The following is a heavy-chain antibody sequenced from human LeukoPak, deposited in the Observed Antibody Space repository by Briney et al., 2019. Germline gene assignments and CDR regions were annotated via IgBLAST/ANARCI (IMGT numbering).Heavy chain of an antibody. CDR1: GGSIGSSSYY. D-gene: IGHD2-2*01. CDR2: IYYSGST. V-gene: IGHV4-39*01. J-gene: IGHJ4*02. Sequence: SETLSLTCTVSGGSIGSSSYYWGWIRQPPGKGLEWIGSIYYSGSTYYNPSLKSRVTISVDTSKDQFSLKLSSVTAADTAVYYCASPGGYCSSTSCYGRLDYWGQGTLVTVSS. CDR3: ASPGGYCSSTSCYGRLDY.